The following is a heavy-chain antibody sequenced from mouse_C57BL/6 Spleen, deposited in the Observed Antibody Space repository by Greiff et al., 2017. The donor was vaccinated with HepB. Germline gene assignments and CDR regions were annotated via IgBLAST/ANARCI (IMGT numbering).Heavy chain of an antibody. Sequence: VQLQQPGAELVRPGSSVKLSCKASGYTFTSYWMHWVKQRPIQGLEWIGNIDPSDSETHYNQKFKDKATLTVDKSSSTAYMQLSSLTSEDSAVYYCARLYDYDVGMDYWGQGTSVTVSS. D-gene: IGHD2-4*01. CDR2: IDPSDSET. J-gene: IGHJ4*01. CDR1: GYTFTSYW. V-gene: IGHV1-52*01. CDR3: ARLYDYDVGMDY.